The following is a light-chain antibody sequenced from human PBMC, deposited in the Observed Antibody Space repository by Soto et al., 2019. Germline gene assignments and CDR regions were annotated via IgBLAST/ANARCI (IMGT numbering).Light chain of an antibody. CDR2: DVN. V-gene: IGLV2-18*02. CDR1: SSDVGNSNG. CDR3: SSYTSSSTYV. Sequence: QSVLTQPPSVSGSPGQSVAISCTGTSSDVGNSNGVSWYHQPPGTAPKLMIYDVNNRPSGVPVRFSGSKSGNTASLTISGLQAEDEGDYYCSSYTSSSTYVFGTGTKVTVL. J-gene: IGLJ1*01.